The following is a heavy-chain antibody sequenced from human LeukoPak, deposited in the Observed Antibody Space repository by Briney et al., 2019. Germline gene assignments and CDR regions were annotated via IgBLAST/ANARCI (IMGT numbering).Heavy chain of an antibody. J-gene: IGHJ4*02. V-gene: IGHV3-66*01. CDR2: FYNGINT. Sequence: GGSLRLSCAAAGLTVSSNYMTWVRQAPGKGLEWVSVFYNGINTYYADSVKGRFTTSRDNSKNTLYLQMNSLRVEDTAVYFCARVGSGNTYGYADYWGQGTLITVSS. CDR3: ARVGSGNTYGYADY. D-gene: IGHD5-18*01. CDR1: GLTVSSNY.